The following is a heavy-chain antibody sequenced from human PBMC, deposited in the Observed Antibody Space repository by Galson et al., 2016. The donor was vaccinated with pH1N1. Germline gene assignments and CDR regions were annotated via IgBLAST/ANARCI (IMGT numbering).Heavy chain of an antibody. Sequence: ASGFTFSSFGIHWVRQVPGKGLEWVSFVSATGLSRYYADSVKGRFTISRDNSKNTVSLNVSSLRVEDTALYYCAKDQSTKIIFQGTFDNWGRGTLVTVSS. V-gene: IGHV3-23*01. CDR1: GFTFSSFG. CDR3: AKDQSTKIIFQGTFDN. J-gene: IGHJ4*01. CDR2: VSATGLSR. D-gene: IGHD3-22*01.